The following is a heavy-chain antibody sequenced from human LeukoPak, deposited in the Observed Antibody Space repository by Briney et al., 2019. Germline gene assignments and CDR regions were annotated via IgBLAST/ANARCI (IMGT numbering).Heavy chain of an antibody. Sequence: SETLSLTCTASGDSISSGDYYWSWIRQPAGKGLEWIGRISSSGSTNYNPSLKSRVTISVDTSKNQFSLKLSSVTAADTAVYYCATRTGGLRYCSSTSCYASNWFDPWGQGTLVTVSS. D-gene: IGHD2-2*01. CDR2: ISSSGST. CDR3: ATRTGGLRYCSSTSCYASNWFDP. V-gene: IGHV4-61*02. CDR1: GDSISSGDYY. J-gene: IGHJ5*02.